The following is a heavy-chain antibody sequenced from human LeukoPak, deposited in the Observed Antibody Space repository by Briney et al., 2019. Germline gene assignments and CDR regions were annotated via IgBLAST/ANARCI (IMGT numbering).Heavy chain of an antibody. CDR2: INPNSGGT. CDR3: ARGPRYYYGSGSYYPKYYFDY. Sequence: ASVKVSCKASGYTFTGYYIHWVRQAPGQGLEWMGQINPNSGGTNYAQKFQGRVIMTRDTSISTAYMELSRLRSDDTAVYYCARGPRYYYGSGSYYPKYYFDYWGQGTLVTVSS. D-gene: IGHD3-10*01. V-gene: IGHV1-2*06. J-gene: IGHJ4*02. CDR1: GYTFTGYY.